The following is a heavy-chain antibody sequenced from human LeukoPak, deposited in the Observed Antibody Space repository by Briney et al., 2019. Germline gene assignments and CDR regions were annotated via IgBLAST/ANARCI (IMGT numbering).Heavy chain of an antibody. Sequence: PGGSLRLSCAASGFTFSSYAMSWVRQAPGKGLEWVSSISSSSSYIYYADSVKGRFTISRDNAKNSLYLQMNSLRAEDTAVYYCARDQSAGAQNWFDPWGQGTLVTVSS. CDR1: GFTFSSYA. J-gene: IGHJ5*02. D-gene: IGHD1-26*01. CDR3: ARDQSAGAQNWFDP. V-gene: IGHV3-21*01. CDR2: ISSSSSYI.